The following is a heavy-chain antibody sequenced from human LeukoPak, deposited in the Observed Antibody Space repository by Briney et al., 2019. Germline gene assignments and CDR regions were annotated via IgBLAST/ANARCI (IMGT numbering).Heavy chain of an antibody. CDR2: IYYSGST. V-gene: IGHV4-39*01. CDR1: GGSISSSSYY. D-gene: IGHD3-10*01. J-gene: IGHJ4*02. CDR3: ARHGRGYYGSGIFDY. Sequence: KPSETLSLTCTVSGGSISSSSYYWGWLRQPPGKGLEWIGSIYYSGSTYYNPSLKSRVTISVDTSKNQFSLKLSSVTAADTAVYYCARHGRGYYGSGIFDYWGQGTLVTVSS.